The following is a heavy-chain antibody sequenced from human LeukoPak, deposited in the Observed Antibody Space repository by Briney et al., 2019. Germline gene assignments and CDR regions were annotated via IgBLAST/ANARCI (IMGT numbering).Heavy chain of an antibody. CDR3: ACGRGGSHDY. V-gene: IGHV1-2*02. J-gene: IGHJ4*02. CDR1: GYTFTSYD. Sequence: ASVKVSCKASGYTFTSYDINWVRQAPGQGLEWMGWINPNSGGTNYAQKFQGRVTMTRDTSISTAYMELSRLRSDDTAVYYCACGRGGSHDYWGQGTLVTVSS. CDR2: INPNSGGT. D-gene: IGHD2-21*01.